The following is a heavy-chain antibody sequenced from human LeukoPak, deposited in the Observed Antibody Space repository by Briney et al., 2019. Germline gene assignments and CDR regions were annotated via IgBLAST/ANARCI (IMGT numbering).Heavy chain of an antibody. Sequence: GGSLRLSCAASGFTFSSYSMNWVRQAPGKGPEWVSSISSSSSYIYYADSVKGRFTISRDNAKNSLYLQMNSLRAEDTAVYYCAKEGGFGVAPRWGQGTLVTVSS. V-gene: IGHV3-21*04. CDR3: AKEGGFGVAPR. CDR1: GFTFSSYS. J-gene: IGHJ4*02. CDR2: ISSSSSYI. D-gene: IGHD3-3*01.